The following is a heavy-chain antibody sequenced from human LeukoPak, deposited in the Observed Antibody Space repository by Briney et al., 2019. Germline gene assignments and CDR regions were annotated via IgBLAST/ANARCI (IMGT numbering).Heavy chain of an antibody. CDR2: VSGSGSRT. V-gene: IGHV3-23*01. D-gene: IGHD3-3*01. CDR1: GFTFSSYA. Sequence: GGSLRLSCAASGFTFSSYAMGWVRQAPGRRLEWVSAVSGSGSRTYYADSVKGRFTISRDNSKNTLYLQMNSLRAEDTAVYYCARDSSDFWSYYFDYWGQGTRVTVSS. J-gene: IGHJ4*02. CDR3: ARDSSDFWSYYFDY.